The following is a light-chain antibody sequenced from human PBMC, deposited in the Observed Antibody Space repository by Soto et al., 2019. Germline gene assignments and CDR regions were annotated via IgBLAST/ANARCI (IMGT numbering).Light chain of an antibody. CDR2: DVS. CDR1: SSDVGRYDY. Sequence: QSALTQPRSVSGSPGQSVTISCTGTSSDVGRYDYVSWYQSHPDKAPRLVIYDVSKRPSGVPDRFSGSKSGNTASLTISGLQADHEAEYYRCSYAGGNTWVFGGGTKVTVL. V-gene: IGLV2-11*01. CDR3: CSYAGGNTWV. J-gene: IGLJ3*02.